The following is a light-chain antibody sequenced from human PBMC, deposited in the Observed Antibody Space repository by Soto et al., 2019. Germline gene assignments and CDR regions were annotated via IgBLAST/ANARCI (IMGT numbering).Light chain of an antibody. J-gene: IGLJ3*02. V-gene: IGLV2-8*01. CDR3: SSYAGSNNWV. CDR2: EVS. Sequence: QSALTQSPSASGSPGQSVTISCTGTSSDVGNYKYVSWYQQHPGKAPKLMIYEVSKRPSGVPDRFSGSKSGNTASLTVSGLQAEDEADYYCSSYAGSNNWVFGGGTKLTDL. CDR1: SSDVGNYKY.